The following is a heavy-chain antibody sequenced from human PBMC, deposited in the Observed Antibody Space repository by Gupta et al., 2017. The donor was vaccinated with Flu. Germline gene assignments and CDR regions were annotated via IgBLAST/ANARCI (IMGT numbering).Heavy chain of an antibody. J-gene: IGHJ6*03. D-gene: IGHD2-2*02. CDR2: INHSGST. CDR3: ARGGRYCSSTSCYRAGVYYYYYMDV. V-gene: IGHV4-34*01. Sequence: PPGKGLEWIGEINHSGSTNYNPSLKSRVTISVDTAKNQFSLKLSSVTAADTAVYYCARGGRYCSSTSCYRAGVYYYYYMDVWGKGTTVTVYS.